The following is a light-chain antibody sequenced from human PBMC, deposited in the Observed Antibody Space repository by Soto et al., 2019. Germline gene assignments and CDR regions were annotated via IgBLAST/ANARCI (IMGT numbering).Light chain of an antibody. Sequence: EIVLTQSPGTLSLSPGERATLSCRASQSVSSSYLAWYQQNPGQAPRLLIYGASSRATGMPDRFSGSGSGTDFTVTISRLEPEDVAVYYCQQYRSSPRFTFGPGTKVDIK. CDR3: QQYRSSPRFT. V-gene: IGKV3-20*01. CDR1: QSVSSSY. CDR2: GAS. J-gene: IGKJ3*01.